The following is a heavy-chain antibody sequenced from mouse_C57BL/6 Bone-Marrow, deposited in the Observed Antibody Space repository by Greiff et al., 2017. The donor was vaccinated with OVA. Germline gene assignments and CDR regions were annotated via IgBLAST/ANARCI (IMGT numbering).Heavy chain of an antibody. CDR1: GFTFSSYT. D-gene: IGHD2-5*01. J-gene: IGHJ4*01. CDR3: ARPYSNYAPMDY. CDR2: ISGGGGNT. V-gene: IGHV5-9*01. Sequence: EVQLVESGGGLVKPGGSLKLSCAASGFTFSSYTMSWVRQTPEKRLEWVATISGGGGNTYYPDSVKGRFTISRDNAKNTLYLQISSLTSEDTALYYCARPYSNYAPMDYWGQGTSVTVSS.